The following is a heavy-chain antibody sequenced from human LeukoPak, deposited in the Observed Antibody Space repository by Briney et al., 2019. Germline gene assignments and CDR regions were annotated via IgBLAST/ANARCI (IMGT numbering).Heavy chain of an antibody. CDR3: VGASHPGGWFDP. D-gene: IGHD3-10*01. CDR2: MIGDGSEI. CDR1: GFTFNNYG. J-gene: IGHJ5*02. Sequence: GGSLRLSCAASGFTFNNYGMNWVRQAPGKGLEWVASMIGDGSEIHYVDSVKGRFTISRDNAKNSLYLQMNSLTAEDTAMYYCVGASHPGGWFDPWGQGTLVTVSS. V-gene: IGHV3-7*04.